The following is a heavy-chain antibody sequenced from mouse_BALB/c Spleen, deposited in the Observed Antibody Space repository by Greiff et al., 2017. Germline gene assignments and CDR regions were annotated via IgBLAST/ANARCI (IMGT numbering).Heavy chain of an antibody. Sequence: DVQLQESGPGLVKPSQSLSLTCTVTGYSITSDYAWNWIRQFPGNKLEWMGYISYSGSTSYNPSLKSRISITRDTSKNQFFLQLNSVTTEDTATYYCARYYYGSPDYWGQGTTLTVSS. V-gene: IGHV3-2*02. J-gene: IGHJ2*01. CDR1: GYSITSDYA. CDR3: ARYYYGSPDY. D-gene: IGHD1-1*01. CDR2: ISYSGST.